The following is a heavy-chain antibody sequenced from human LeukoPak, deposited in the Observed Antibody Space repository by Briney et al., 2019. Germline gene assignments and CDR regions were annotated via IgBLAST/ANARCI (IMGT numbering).Heavy chain of an antibody. J-gene: IGHJ6*02. CDR3: ARGRGRVTTFKDYYFGLDV. CDR2: INHSGST. CDR1: GFTFSSYA. D-gene: IGHD4-17*01. Sequence: NPGGSLRLSCAASGFTFSSYAMSWIRQSPGKGLEWIGEINHSGSTNYNPSLKSRVTMSADTSNNQHALNVSSVTAADTAVYYCARGRGRVTTFKDYYFGLDVWGQGTTVTVSS. V-gene: IGHV4-34*01.